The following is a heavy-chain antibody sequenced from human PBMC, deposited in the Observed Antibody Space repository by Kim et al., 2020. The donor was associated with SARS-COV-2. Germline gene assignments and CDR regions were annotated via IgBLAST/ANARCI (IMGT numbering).Heavy chain of an antibody. V-gene: IGHV4-59*13. J-gene: IGHJ3*02. CDR3: ARDPRRERWLHLDAFDI. CDR1: GGSISSYY. Sequence: SETLSRTCTVSGGSISSYYWSWIRQPPGKGLEWIGYIYYSGSTNYNPSLKSRVTISVDTSKNQFSLKLSSVTAADTAVYYCARDPRRERWLHLDAFDIWGQGTMVTVSS. D-gene: IGHD5-12*01. CDR2: IYYSGST.